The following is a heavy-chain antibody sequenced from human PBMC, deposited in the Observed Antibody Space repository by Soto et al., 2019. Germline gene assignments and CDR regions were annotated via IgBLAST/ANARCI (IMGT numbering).Heavy chain of an antibody. D-gene: IGHD3-10*01. CDR2: IYYSGST. CDR3: ARGYYGSGNYYNPTLCMDV. CDR1: GGSISSGRYY. Sequence: QVQLQESGPGLVKPSQTLSLTCTVSGGSISSGRYYWSWIRQHPGKGLEWIGYIYYSGSTYYNPSLKSRVTISLDTSKNQFSLKLSSVTAADTAVYWCARGYYGSGNYYNPTLCMDVWGQGTTVTVSS. J-gene: IGHJ6*02. V-gene: IGHV4-31*03.